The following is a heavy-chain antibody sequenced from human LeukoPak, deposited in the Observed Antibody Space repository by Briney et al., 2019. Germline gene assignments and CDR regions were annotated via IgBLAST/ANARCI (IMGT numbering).Heavy chain of an antibody. CDR3: ARATSGSWSTLFDY. CDR1: GGSVSSGIYY. Sequence: SETLSLTCTVSGGSVSSGIYYWSWIRQPPGKGLEWIAYIYSSGTTNYNPSLKSRATISVDTSKNQFSLKLTSVTAADTALYYCARATSGSWSTLFDYWGQGTLVTVSS. J-gene: IGHJ4*02. CDR2: IYSSGTT. V-gene: IGHV4-61*01. D-gene: IGHD6-13*01.